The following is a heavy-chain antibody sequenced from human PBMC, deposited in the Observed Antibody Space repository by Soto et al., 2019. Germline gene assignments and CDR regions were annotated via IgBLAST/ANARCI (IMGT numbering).Heavy chain of an antibody. CDR1: GFPFSGSA. J-gene: IGHJ4*02. V-gene: IGHV3-73*01. Sequence: GGSLSLSCAGSGFPFSGSALHWVRQAPGKGLEWVGRIRNETKSYATAYAASVKGRFTISRDDSKNTVYLQMSGLKTEDTAVYYCMTSIAAADWGQGTLVTVSS. CDR2: IRNETKSYAT. CDR3: MTSIAAAD. D-gene: IGHD6-13*01.